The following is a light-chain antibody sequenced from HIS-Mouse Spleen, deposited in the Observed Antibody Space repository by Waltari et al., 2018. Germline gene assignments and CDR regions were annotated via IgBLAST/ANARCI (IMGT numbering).Light chain of an antibody. Sequence: QSALTQPASVSGSPVQSITISCTGTSSDVGSYNLVSWYQQHPGKAPKLMIYEGSKRPSGVSNRFSGSKSGNTASLTLSGLQAEDEADYYCCSYAGSSTWVFGGGTKLTVL. J-gene: IGLJ3*02. CDR3: CSYAGSSTWV. CDR2: EGS. CDR1: SSDVGSYNL. V-gene: IGLV2-23*01.